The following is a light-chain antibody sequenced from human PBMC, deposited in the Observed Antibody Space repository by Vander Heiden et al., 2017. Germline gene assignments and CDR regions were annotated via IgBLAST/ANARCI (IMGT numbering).Light chain of an antibody. J-gene: IGKJ2*01. CDR2: AAS. CDR3: QQSYSTPDT. Sequence: IQMTQSPSSLSASVGDRVTITCRASQSISSYLNWYQQKPGKAPKLLIYAASSLQSGVPSRFSGSGSGTDFTLTISSLQPEDFATYYCQQSYSTPDTFGRGTKLEIK. V-gene: IGKV1-39*01. CDR1: QSISSY.